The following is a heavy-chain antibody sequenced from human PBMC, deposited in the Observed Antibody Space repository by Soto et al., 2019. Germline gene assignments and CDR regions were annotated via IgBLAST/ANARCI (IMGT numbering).Heavy chain of an antibody. D-gene: IGHD3-10*01. Sequence: EVQLLESGGGLVQPGGSLRLSCAASGFTFGNYGMSWVRQAPGKGLEWVSVISGSSGGTYYADSVKGRFTISRDNSKSTLYLQMSSLTAEDTAVYYCAKLYYYGSGRGYFDYWGQGTLVTVSS. CDR2: ISGSSGGT. CDR1: GFTFGNYG. J-gene: IGHJ4*02. V-gene: IGHV3-23*01. CDR3: AKLYYYGSGRGYFDY.